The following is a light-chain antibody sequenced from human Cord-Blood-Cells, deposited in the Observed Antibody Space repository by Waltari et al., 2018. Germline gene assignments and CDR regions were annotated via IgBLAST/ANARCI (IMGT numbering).Light chain of an antibody. V-gene: IGKV3-15*01. CDR1: QSVSSN. Sequence: EIVRTQSPATRSVAPGERATLSCRASQSVSSNLAWYQQKPGQAPRLLIYGASTRATGIPARFSGSGSGTEFTLTISSLQSEDFAVYYCQQYNNWWTFGQGTKVEIK. CDR3: QQYNNWWT. CDR2: GAS. J-gene: IGKJ1*01.